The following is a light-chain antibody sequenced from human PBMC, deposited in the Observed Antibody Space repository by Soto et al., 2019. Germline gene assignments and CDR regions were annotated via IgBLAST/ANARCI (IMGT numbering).Light chain of an antibody. CDR1: SSDVGGYIY. CDR3: SSFTSSSTLL. CDR2: DVT. Sequence: QSVLTQPASVSGSPGQSITISCTGTSSDVGGYIYVSWHQQHPGTAPKLMIYDVTIRPSGVSHRFSGSKSGNTASLTISNLQAEDEADYYCSSFTSSSTLLFGGGTKLTVL. V-gene: IGLV2-14*03. J-gene: IGLJ2*01.